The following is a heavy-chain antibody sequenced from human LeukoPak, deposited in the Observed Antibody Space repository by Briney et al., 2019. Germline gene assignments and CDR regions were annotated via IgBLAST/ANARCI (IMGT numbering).Heavy chain of an antibody. CDR2: INPSGGST. J-gene: IGHJ4*02. D-gene: IGHD1-20*01. V-gene: IGHV1-46*01. CDR1: GGTFSSYA. CDR3: ARGPKSKYNWNERTDFDY. Sequence: ASVKVSCKASGGTFSSYAISWVRQAPGQGLEWMGIINPSGGSTSYAQKFQGRVTMTRDTSTSTVYMELGSLRSEDTAVYYCARGPKSKYNWNERTDFDYWGQGTLVTVSS.